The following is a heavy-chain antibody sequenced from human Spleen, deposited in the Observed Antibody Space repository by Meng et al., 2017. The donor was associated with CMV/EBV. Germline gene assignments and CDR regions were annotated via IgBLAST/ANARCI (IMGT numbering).Heavy chain of an antibody. D-gene: IGHD6-19*01. J-gene: IGHJ4*02. CDR3: ASSQFLFGY. Sequence: QLQMVESGAEVQKPGSSVKVSCKASGYTFTGYYLHWVRQAPGQGLEWMGWINPNSGGTNYAQKFQGRVTMTRDTSISTAYMELSRLRSDDTAVYYCASSQFLFGYWGQGTLVTVSS. V-gene: IGHV1-2*02. CDR1: GYTFTGYY. CDR2: INPNSGGT.